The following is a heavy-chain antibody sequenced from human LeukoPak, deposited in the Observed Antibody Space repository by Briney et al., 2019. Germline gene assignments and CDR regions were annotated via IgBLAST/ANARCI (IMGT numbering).Heavy chain of an antibody. CDR1: RGSLSSDY. J-gene: IGHJ4*02. Sequence: SETLSLTCTVSRGSLSSDYWSWVRQPPGKGLQWIGYIDKSGSTNYNPSLKSRVAISIDTSKNQFSLKLNSVTAADTAVYYCARVAELGDYFDYWGQGTLVTVSS. D-gene: IGHD3-16*01. V-gene: IGHV4-59*01. CDR2: IDKSGST. CDR3: ARVAELGDYFDY.